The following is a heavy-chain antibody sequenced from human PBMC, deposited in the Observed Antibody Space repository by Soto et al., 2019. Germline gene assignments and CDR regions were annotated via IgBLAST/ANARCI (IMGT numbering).Heavy chain of an antibody. V-gene: IGHV6-1*01. D-gene: IGHD3-10*01. CDR2: TYYRSKWFH. J-gene: IGHJ3*01. CDR3: ARGNALDV. CDR1: GDSVSSDITS. Sequence: QGQLQQSGPGLVKPSQTLSLTCAISGDSVSSDITSWNWIRQSPSRGLEWLGRTYYRSKWFHDYAASVKTRITINTDASKKQCSLELNSMTPEDTAVYYCARGNALDVWGQGTVVTVSS.